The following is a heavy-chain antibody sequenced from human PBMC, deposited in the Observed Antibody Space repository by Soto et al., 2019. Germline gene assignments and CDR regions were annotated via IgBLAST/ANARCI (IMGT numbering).Heavy chain of an antibody. Sequence: VQLVQSGAEVKKPGASVKVSCKASGYTFTSYGISWVRQAPGQGLEWMGWISAYNGNTNYAQKLQGRVTMTTDTSTSTAYMDLRSLRSDDTAVYYCARDVAGPSYYYYYYGMDVWGQGTTVTVSS. D-gene: IGHD6-19*01. V-gene: IGHV1-18*01. CDR1: GYTFTSYG. CDR2: ISAYNGNT. J-gene: IGHJ6*02. CDR3: ARDVAGPSYYYYYYGMDV.